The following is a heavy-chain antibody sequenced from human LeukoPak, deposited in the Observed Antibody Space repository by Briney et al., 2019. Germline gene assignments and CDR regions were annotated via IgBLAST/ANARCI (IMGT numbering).Heavy chain of an antibody. D-gene: IGHD4-17*01. Sequence: SETLPLTCTVSGGSISSSSYYWGWIRQPPGKGLEWIGSIYYSGSTYYNPSLKSRVTISVDTSKNQFSLKLSSVTAADTAVYYCARRGQSYGEIDYWGQGTLVTVSS. V-gene: IGHV4-39*01. CDR1: GGSISSSSYY. CDR2: IYYSGST. J-gene: IGHJ4*02. CDR3: ARRGQSYGEIDY.